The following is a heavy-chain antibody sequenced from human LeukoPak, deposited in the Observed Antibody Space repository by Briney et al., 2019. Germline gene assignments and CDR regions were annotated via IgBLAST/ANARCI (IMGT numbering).Heavy chain of an antibody. CDR1: GGTFSSYA. D-gene: IGHD1-26*01. CDR2: ISAYNGNT. CDR3: ARGFSGSYFYYYYYMDV. J-gene: IGHJ6*03. V-gene: IGHV1-18*01. Sequence: ASVKVSCKASGGTFSSYAINWVRQAPGQGLEWMGWISAYNGNTNYAQKLQGRVTMTTDTSTSTAYMELRSLRSDDTAVYYCARGFSGSYFYYYYYMDVWGKGTTVTISS.